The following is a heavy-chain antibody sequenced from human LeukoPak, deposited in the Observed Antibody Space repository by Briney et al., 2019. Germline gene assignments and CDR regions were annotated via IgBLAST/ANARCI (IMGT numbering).Heavy chain of an antibody. V-gene: IGHV3-21*01. CDR2: ISISHSYI. J-gene: IGHJ3*02. Sequence: GGSLRLSCAASGFTFSSYNMNWVRQAPGKGLEWVSSISISHSYIPYADSVKGRFTISRDNAKNSLFLQMNSLRAEDTALYYCARDGMSGSPYAFDIWGQGTMVTVSS. D-gene: IGHD1-26*01. CDR1: GFTFSSYN. CDR3: ARDGMSGSPYAFDI.